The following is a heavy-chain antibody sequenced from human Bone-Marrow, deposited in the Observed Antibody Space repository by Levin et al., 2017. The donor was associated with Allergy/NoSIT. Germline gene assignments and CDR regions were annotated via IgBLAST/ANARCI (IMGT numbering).Heavy chain of an antibody. CDR1: GFTVSSNY. CDR3: ARGRFGELLSH. V-gene: IGHV3-53*01. CDR2: IYSGGST. J-gene: IGHJ4*02. Sequence: GESLKISCAASGFTVSSNYMSWVRQAPGKGPEWVSVIYSGGSTYYADSVKGRFTISRDNSKNTLYLQMNSLRAEDTAVYYCARGRFGELLSHWGQGTLVTVSS. D-gene: IGHD3-10*01.